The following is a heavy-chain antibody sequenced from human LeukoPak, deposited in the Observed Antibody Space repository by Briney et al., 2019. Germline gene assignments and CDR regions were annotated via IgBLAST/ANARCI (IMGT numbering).Heavy chain of an antibody. V-gene: IGHV4-59*01. CDR3: ARVYPLGYDFWSGYPENAFDI. Sequence: SETLSLTCTVSGGSISSYYWSWIRQPPGKGLEWIGYIYYSGSTNYNPSLKSRVTISVDTSKNQFSLKLSSVTAADTAVYYCARVYPLGYDFWSGYPENAFDIWGQGTMVTVSS. J-gene: IGHJ3*02. D-gene: IGHD3-3*01. CDR2: IYYSGST. CDR1: GGSISSYY.